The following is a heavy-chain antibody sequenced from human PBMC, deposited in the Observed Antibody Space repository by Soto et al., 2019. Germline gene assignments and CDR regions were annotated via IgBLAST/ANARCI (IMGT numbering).Heavy chain of an antibody. D-gene: IGHD5-12*01. Sequence: QVQLQQWGAGLLKPSETLSLTCAVYGGSFSGYYWSWIRQPPGKGLEWIGEINHSGSTNYNPSLKSRVTISVDTSKNQFSLKLSSVTAADTAVYYCASGLVATIDYWGQGTLVTVSS. CDR3: ASGLVATIDY. CDR2: INHSGST. V-gene: IGHV4-34*01. J-gene: IGHJ4*02. CDR1: GGSFSGYY.